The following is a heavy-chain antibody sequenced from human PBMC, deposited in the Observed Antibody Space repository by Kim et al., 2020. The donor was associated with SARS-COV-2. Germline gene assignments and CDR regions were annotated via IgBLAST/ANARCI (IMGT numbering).Heavy chain of an antibody. CDR1: GFSFSRDA. D-gene: IGHD2-15*01. J-gene: IGHJ4*02. CDR2: IRGSSDRT. V-gene: IGHV3-23*01. CDR3: ASLPWWQRCH. Sequence: GGSLRLSCIASGFSFSRDAISWVRQAPGKGLEWVAAIRGSSDRTFYADSVKGRFTVSGDNSKTTAYLQMNFLRVEDTAVYYCASLPWWQRCHWGLGTLVT.